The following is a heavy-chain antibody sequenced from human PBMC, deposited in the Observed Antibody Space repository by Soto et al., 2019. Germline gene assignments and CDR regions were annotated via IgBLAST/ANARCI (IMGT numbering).Heavy chain of an antibody. CDR2: IIPILDIA. CDR3: ARDRGTTGTKGRCMDV. J-gene: IGHJ6*02. D-gene: IGHD1-1*01. CDR1: GGTFNTYT. V-gene: IGHV1-69*08. Sequence: QVQLVQSGAEVKKPGSSVKVSCKASGGTFNTYTISWVRQAPGQGLEWMGRIIPILDIANYAQKFQGRVTIPADKSTSTAYMELSSLRSEDTAVYYCARDRGTTGTKGRCMDVWCQGTTVTVSS.